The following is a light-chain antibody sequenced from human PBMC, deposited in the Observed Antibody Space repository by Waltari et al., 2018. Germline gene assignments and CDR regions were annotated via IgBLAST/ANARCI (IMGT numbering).Light chain of an antibody. Sequence: SFDLTQPPSVSVSPGQAASVTCSGDGLPTKLAYWFQKKSGQAPVLIIYDDNKRPSGIPERVSASGSGTMATLTISGAQVEDEADYFCYTEDSTWGAFGGGTKLTVL. J-gene: IGLJ2*01. V-gene: IGLV3-10*01. CDR2: DDN. CDR3: YTEDSTWGA. CDR1: GLPTKL.